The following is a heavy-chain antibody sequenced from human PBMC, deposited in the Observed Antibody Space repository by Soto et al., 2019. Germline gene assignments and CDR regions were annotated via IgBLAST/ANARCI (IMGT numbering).Heavy chain of an antibody. CDR1: GYTFTSYD. CDR2: MNPNRGNT. CDR3: ARRGRYYYYYGMDV. Sequence: QVQLVQSGAEVKKPGASVKVSCKASGYTFTSYDINWVRQATGQGLEWMGWMNPNRGNTGYAQKFQRIVTXXRXTXXSTAYMELSSLRAEDTAVYYCARRGRYYYYYGMDVWGQGTTVTVSS. J-gene: IGHJ6*02. V-gene: IGHV1-8*01.